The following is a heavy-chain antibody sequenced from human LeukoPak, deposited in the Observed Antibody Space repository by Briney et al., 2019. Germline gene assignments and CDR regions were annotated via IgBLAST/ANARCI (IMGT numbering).Heavy chain of an antibody. CDR2: ISGSGGST. Sequence: GGSLRLSCAASGFTVSSNYMSWVRQAPGKGLEWVSAISGSGGSTYYADSVKGRFTISRDNSKNTLYLQMNSLRAEDTAVYYCAKVDSSTPSYYFDYWGQGTLVTVSS. J-gene: IGHJ4*02. CDR1: GFTVSSNY. V-gene: IGHV3-23*01. CDR3: AKVDSSTPSYYFDY. D-gene: IGHD6-19*01.